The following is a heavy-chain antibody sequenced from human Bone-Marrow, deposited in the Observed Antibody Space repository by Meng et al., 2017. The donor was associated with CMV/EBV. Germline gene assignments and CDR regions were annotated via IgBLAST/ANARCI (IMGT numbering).Heavy chain of an antibody. CDR2: IYYSGST. D-gene: IGHD1-26*01. CDR1: GGSISSSSYY. CDR3: ARVSGWGFDP. Sequence: SETLSLTCTVSGGSISSSSYYWGWIRQPPGKGLEWIGSIYYSGSTYYNPSLKSRVTISVDTSKNQFSLKLSSVTAADTAVYYCARVSGWGFDPWGQGTLVTVSS. J-gene: IGHJ5*02. V-gene: IGHV4-39*07.